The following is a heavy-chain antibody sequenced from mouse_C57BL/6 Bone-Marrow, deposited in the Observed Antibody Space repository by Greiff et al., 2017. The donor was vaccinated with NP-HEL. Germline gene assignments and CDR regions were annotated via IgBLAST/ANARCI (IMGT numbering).Heavy chain of an antibody. CDR2: IYPGDGDT. V-gene: IGHV1-82*01. CDR3: ARSLYDGYYVTFAY. J-gene: IGHJ3*01. CDR1: GYAFSSSW. Sequence: LVESGPELVKPGASVKISCKASGYAFSSSWMNWVKQRPGKGLEWIGRIYPGDGDTNYNGKFKGKATLTADKSSSTAYMQLSSLTSEDSAVYFCARSLYDGYYVTFAYWGQGTLVTVSA. D-gene: IGHD2-3*01.